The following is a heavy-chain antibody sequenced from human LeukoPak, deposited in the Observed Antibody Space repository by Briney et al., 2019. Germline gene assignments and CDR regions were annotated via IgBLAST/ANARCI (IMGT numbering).Heavy chain of an antibody. V-gene: IGHV2-5*02. D-gene: IGHD2-15*01. J-gene: IGHJ4*02. Sequence: SGPTLVNPTETLTLTCTFSGFSLSSSGMGVGWIRQPPGKALEWLAIIYWDDDKRYSPSLKNRLTLTKDTSNHVVLTLTSVDPVDTATYYCARRGESTVGRGYFDFWGQGTLVTVSS. CDR2: IYWDDDK. CDR3: ARRGESTVGRGYFDF. CDR1: GFSLSSSGMG.